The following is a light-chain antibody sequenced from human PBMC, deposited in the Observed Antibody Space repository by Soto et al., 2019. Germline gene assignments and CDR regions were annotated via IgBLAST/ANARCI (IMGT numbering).Light chain of an antibody. Sequence: EIVMTQSPGTLSVSPGERVTLSCRASQSVNTNLAWYQQKPGQAPRLLIYDVSTRATDIPARFSGSGSGTEFTLTISSLQSEDSAVYYCQQHSNWPLTFGGGTKVELK. V-gene: IGKV3-15*01. CDR3: QQHSNWPLT. J-gene: IGKJ4*01. CDR1: QSVNTN. CDR2: DVS.